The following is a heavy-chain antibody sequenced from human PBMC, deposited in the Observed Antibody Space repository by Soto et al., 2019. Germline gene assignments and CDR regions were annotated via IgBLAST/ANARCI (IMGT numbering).Heavy chain of an antibody. CDR1: GGSISSGGYS. V-gene: IGHV4-30-2*01. D-gene: IGHD3-16*01. CDR2: IYHSGST. J-gene: IGHJ4*02. CDR3: ARAPKSCGETYYFDY. Sequence: QLQLQESGSGLVKPSQTLSLTCAVSGGSISSGGYSWSWIRQPPGKGLEWIGYIYHSGSTYYNPSLKSRVTISVDRSKNQFSLKLSSVTAADTAVYYCARAPKSCGETYYFDYWGQGTLVTVSS.